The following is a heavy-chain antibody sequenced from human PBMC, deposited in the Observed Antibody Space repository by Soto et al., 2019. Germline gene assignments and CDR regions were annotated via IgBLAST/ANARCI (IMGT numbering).Heavy chain of an antibody. Sequence: QVQLVQSGAEVKKPGASVKVSCKASGYTFTSNCISWVRQAPGQGLEWMGWISANSGNTNYAETLQGRVTMTTETSTTTAYMELRSLRSDDTAVYYCARDRNHGLDNWGQGTLVTVSS. J-gene: IGHJ4*02. CDR1: GYTFTSNC. CDR2: ISANSGNT. D-gene: IGHD1-1*01. CDR3: ARDRNHGLDN. V-gene: IGHV1-18*01.